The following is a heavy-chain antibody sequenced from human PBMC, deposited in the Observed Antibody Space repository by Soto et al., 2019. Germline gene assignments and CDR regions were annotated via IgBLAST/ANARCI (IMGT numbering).Heavy chain of an antibody. D-gene: IGHD2-2*01. J-gene: IGHJ4*02. Sequence: GGSLRLSCAASGSTFSSYGMSWVRQAPGKGLEWVSAISARADSIKYADSVRGRFTISRDNSQNTLFLQMNNLRPDDSAVYYCAKVGASTNWFPPDHWGQGTLVTVSS. CDR3: AKVGASTNWFPPDH. CDR2: ISARADSI. CDR1: GSTFSSYG. V-gene: IGHV3-23*01.